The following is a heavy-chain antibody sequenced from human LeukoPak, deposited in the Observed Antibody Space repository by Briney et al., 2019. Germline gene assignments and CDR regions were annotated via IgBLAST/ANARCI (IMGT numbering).Heavy chain of an antibody. V-gene: IGHV3-21*01. CDR3: ARDKVGTTGY. CDR1: GFTFSSNS. D-gene: IGHD1-1*01. CDR2: ISSSSSYI. Sequence: GGSLRLSCAASGFTFSSNSMNWVRQAPGKGLEWVSSISSSSSYIYYADSVKGRFTISRDNAKNSLYLQMNSLRAEDTAVYYCARDKVGTTGYWGQGTLVTVSS. J-gene: IGHJ4*02.